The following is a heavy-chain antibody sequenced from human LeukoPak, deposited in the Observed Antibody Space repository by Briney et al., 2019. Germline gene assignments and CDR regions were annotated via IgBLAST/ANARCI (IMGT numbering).Heavy chain of an antibody. CDR2: IYYSGST. D-gene: IGHD3-9*01. CDR1: GGSISSGDYY. CDR3: ARTAVLRYFDWLSIGFDY. Sequence: PSETLSLTCTVSGGSISSGDYYWSWIRQPPGKGLGWIGYIYYSGSTYYNPSLKSRVTISVDTSKNQFSLKLSSVTAADTAVYYCARTAVLRYFDWLSIGFDYWGQGTLVTVSS. J-gene: IGHJ4*02. V-gene: IGHV4-30-4*08.